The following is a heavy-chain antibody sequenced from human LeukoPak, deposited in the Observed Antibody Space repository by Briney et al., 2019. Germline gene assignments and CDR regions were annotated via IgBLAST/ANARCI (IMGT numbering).Heavy chain of an antibody. J-gene: IGHJ4*02. Sequence: PSGTLSLTCAVSGGSISSSNWWNWVRQPPGKGLEWIGEIYHSGSTNYNPSLKSRVTISVDTSKNQFSLKLNSVTSADTAVYYCAREVAAAAPFGYWGQGTLVTVSS. CDR3: AREVAAAAPFGY. D-gene: IGHD6-13*01. V-gene: IGHV4-4*02. CDR2: IYHSGST. CDR1: GGSISSSNW.